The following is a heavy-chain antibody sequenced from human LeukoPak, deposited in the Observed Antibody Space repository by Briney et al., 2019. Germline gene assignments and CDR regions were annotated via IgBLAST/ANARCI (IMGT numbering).Heavy chain of an antibody. V-gene: IGHV4-59*01. J-gene: IGHJ5*02. CDR2: MYYSGST. Sequence: PSETLSLTCTVSGGSFSNYYWTWLRQPPGKGLEWIGYMYYSGSTNYNPSLKSRVSISLDTSKNQFSLKLTSMNATDTAVYYCARDRGGGWFDLWGQGTLVTVSS. CDR3: ARDRGGGWFDL. CDR1: GGSFSNYY. D-gene: IGHD3-16*01.